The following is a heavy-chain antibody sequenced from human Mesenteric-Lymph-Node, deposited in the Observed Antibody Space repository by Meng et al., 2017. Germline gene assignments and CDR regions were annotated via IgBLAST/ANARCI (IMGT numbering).Heavy chain of an antibody. Sequence: VASGGGVAQPGGSLSLSCAAVGSTYSGYGMHWVRQSPGKGLEWVAVIWYDGSNKYYADSVKGRFTISRDNSKNTLYLQMNSLRAEDTAVYYCARVSGYSSGWYLGYWGQGTLVTVSS. CDR1: GSTYSGYG. D-gene: IGHD6-19*01. V-gene: IGHV3-33*01. J-gene: IGHJ4*02. CDR3: ARVSGYSSGWYLGY. CDR2: IWYDGSNK.